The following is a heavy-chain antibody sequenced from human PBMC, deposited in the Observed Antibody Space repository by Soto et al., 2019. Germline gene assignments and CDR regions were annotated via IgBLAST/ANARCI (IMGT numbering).Heavy chain of an antibody. D-gene: IGHD3-10*01. CDR3: ARALWFGESYYFDY. CDR2: IFDNGDT. J-gene: IGHJ4*01. CDR1: GGSIRSYY. Sequence: SETLSLTCNVSGGSIRSYYWSWIRQPPGKGLEWIGYIFDNGDTNYNPSLKSRVTISIDTSKNQFSLKLSSVTAADTAVYFCARALWFGESYYFDYWGHGTLVTVSS. V-gene: IGHV4-59*01.